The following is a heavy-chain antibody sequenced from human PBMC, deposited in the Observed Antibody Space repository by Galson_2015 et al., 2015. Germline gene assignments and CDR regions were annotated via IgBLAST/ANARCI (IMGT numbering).Heavy chain of an antibody. CDR2: IWYDGSNK. J-gene: IGHJ6*02. D-gene: IGHD3-22*01. Sequence: SLRLSCAASGFTFSSYGMHWVRQAPGKGLEWVAVIWYDGSNKYYADSVKGRFTISRDNAKNSLYLQMNSLRAEDTAVYYCARVERAHRGYIPARSYKEHYYYYGMDVWGQGTTVTVSS. CDR1: GFTFSSYG. V-gene: IGHV3-33*01. CDR3: ARVERAHRGYIPARSYKEHYYYYGMDV.